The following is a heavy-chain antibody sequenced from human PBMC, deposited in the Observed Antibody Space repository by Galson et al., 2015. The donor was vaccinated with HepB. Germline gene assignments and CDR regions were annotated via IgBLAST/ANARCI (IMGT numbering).Heavy chain of an antibody. CDR3: ASQQRRGLRYFDWLLWDDAFDI. CDR1: GGSISSSSYY. CDR2: IYYSGST. V-gene: IGHV4-39*01. D-gene: IGHD3-9*01. Sequence: ETLSLTCTVSGGSISSSSYYWGWIRQPPGKGLEWIGSIYYSGSTYYNPSLKSRVTISVDTSKNQFSLKLSSVTAADTAVYYCASQQRRGLRYFDWLLWDDAFDIWGQGTMVTVSS. J-gene: IGHJ3*02.